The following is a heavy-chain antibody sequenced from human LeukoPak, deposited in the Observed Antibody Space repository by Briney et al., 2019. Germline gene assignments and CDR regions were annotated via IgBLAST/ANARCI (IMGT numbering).Heavy chain of an antibody. CDR1: GGSISSYY. CDR3: ASSKEAVDIHY. Sequence: PSETLSLTCTVSGGSISSYYWSWIRHPPGKGLEWIGYIYYSGSTNYNPSLKSRVTISVDTSKNQFSLKLSSVTAADTAVYYCASSKEAVDIHYWGQGTLVAVSS. CDR2: IYYSGST. J-gene: IGHJ4*02. V-gene: IGHV4-59*01. D-gene: IGHD5-12*01.